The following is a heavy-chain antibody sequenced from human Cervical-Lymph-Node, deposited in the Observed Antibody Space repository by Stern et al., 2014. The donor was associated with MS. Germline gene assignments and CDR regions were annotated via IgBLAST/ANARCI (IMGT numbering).Heavy chain of an antibody. CDR1: GFSVNTVGVG. D-gene: IGHD2/OR15-2a*01. Sequence: QITLKESGPALVKPTQTLTLTCSFSGFSVNTVGVGVAWIRQPPGKALEWLSLPYWDDDRRYSPSLMNRLSITKDTFRNQVVLTMTNTDPLDTATYYCAHISTLVRTGAWFDPWGPGTLVTVSS. V-gene: IGHV2-5*02. CDR3: AHISTLVRTGAWFDP. CDR2: PYWDDDR. J-gene: IGHJ5*02.